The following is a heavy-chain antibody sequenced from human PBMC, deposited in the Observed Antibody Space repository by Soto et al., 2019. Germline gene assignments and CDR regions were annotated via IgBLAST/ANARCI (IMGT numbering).Heavy chain of an antibody. J-gene: IGHJ4*02. D-gene: IGHD3-3*01. Sequence: GGSLRLSCAASGFTFSSYSMNWVRQAPGKGLEWVSYISSSSSTIYYADSVKGRFTISRDNAKNSLYLQMNSLRAEDTAVYYCARDLGVRRVRFLEWSWHYFDYWGQGTLVTVSS. CDR1: GFTFSSYS. CDR3: ARDLGVRRVRFLEWSWHYFDY. V-gene: IGHV3-48*01. CDR2: ISSSSSTI.